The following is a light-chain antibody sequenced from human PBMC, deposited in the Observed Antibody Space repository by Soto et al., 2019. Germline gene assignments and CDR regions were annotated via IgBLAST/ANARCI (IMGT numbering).Light chain of an antibody. J-gene: IGLJ1*01. Sequence: QSSLNQPASVSGSPGQSITISCTGTSSDVGGYNYVSWYQQHPGQAPKLMIYEVSNRPSGVSNRFSGSKSGNTASLTISGVKAEEEAEYYYSSYTITSTIKGVGNGTKVTVL. V-gene: IGLV2-14*01. CDR2: EVS. CDR3: SSYTITSTIKG. CDR1: SSDVGGYNY.